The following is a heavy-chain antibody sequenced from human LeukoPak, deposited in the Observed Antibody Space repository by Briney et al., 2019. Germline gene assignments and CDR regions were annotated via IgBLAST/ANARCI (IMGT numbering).Heavy chain of an antibody. D-gene: IGHD1-20*01. CDR3: ARHGRISGIDY. CDR1: GYPISSGYY. J-gene: IGHJ4*02. Sequence: KPSETLSLTCSVSGYPISSGYYWGWIRQPPGKGLEWIGNINHSGSTDYNPSLKSRVTITEDTSKNQFSLALSSVTAADTAFYYCARHGRISGIDYWGQGTLVTVSS. V-gene: IGHV4-38-2*02. CDR2: INHSGST.